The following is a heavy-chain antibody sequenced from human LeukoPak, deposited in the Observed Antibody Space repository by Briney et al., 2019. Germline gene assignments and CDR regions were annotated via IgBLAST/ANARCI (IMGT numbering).Heavy chain of an antibody. D-gene: IGHD1-26*01. CDR1: GFTFSTYA. J-gene: IGHJ3*02. CDR3: AKGLHSGSYLDALDI. CDR2: LRSDGGNK. V-gene: IGHV3-30*02. Sequence: GRALRLSCAASGFTFSTYAMHGARQAPAKGLEWRALLRSDGGNKYYTDSVKGRFTISRDNSKNTLYLQMNGLRVEDTAVYYCAKGLHSGSYLDALDIWGQGTMVTVFS.